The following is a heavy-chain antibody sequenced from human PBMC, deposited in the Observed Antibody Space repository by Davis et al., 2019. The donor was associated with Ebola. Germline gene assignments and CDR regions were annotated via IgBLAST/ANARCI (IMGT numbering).Heavy chain of an antibody. V-gene: IGHV3-30*03. CDR3: ARVLRGHAYYYYYGMDV. Sequence: PSETLSLTCAASGFTFSSYAMHWVRQAPGKGLEWVAVTLYHGGNAYYADSVKGRFTISRDNSKNTLYLQMNSLRTEDTAVYYCARVLRGHAYYYYYGMDVWGQGTTVTVSS. D-gene: IGHD2-15*01. J-gene: IGHJ6*02. CDR2: TLYHGGNA. CDR1: GFTFSSYA.